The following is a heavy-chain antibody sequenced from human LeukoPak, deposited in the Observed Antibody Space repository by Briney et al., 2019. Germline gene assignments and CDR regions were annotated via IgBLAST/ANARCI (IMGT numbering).Heavy chain of an antibody. CDR3: ARVTYASSGPFRWFDP. CDR1: GGSISSYY. J-gene: IGHJ5*02. Sequence: SETLSLTCTVSGGSISSYYWSWIRQPAGKGLEWIGRIYTSGSTNYNPSLKSRVTMSVDTSKNQFSLKRSSVTAAGTAVYYCARVTYASSGPFRWFDPWGKGTLVTVSS. D-gene: IGHD3-22*01. V-gene: IGHV4-4*07. CDR2: IYTSGST.